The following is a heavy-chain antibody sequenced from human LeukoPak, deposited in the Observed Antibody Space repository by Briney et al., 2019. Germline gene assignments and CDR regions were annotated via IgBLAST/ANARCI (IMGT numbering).Heavy chain of an antibody. J-gene: IGHJ6*02. CDR2: INLSGGST. CDR3: AREMAV. CDR1: GYTCTSYY. V-gene: IGHV1-46*01. Sequence: GASVKVSCKASGYTCTSYYMHWGRPAPGPGLGWVGIINLSGGSTSYAQKCQDRDTRTKDTSTSTVYMEPSSLRSEDTAVYYSAREMAVWGQGTTVTVSS.